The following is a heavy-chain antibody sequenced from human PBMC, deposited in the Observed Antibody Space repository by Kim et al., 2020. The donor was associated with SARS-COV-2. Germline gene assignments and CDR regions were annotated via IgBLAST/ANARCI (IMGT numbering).Heavy chain of an antibody. Sequence: GGSLRLSCAASGLTFSSSDMSWIRQAPGKGLEWVSVITPGGGSSYADSVKGRFTISRDNSKNTVDLQMNNLRAEDTALYYCVPDPNWHFYWGQGTLVTVSS. J-gene: IGHJ4*01. CDR2: ITPGGGS. CDR3: VPDPNWHFY. D-gene: IGHD1-7*01. CDR1: GLTFSSSD. V-gene: IGHV3-23*01.